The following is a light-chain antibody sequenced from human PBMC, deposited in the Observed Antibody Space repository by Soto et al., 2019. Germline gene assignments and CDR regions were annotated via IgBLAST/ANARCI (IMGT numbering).Light chain of an antibody. CDR3: QSYDSSHNYV. CDR1: SSNIGAGYD. Sequence: QSVLTQPPSVSGAPGQTVTISCTGSSSNIGAGYDVHWYQQFPGKAPKLLIYGNSNRPSGVPDRFSGSKSGTSASLAVTGLRAEDEADYYCQSYDSSHNYVFGPGTKVTVL. CDR2: GNS. V-gene: IGLV1-40*01. J-gene: IGLJ1*01.